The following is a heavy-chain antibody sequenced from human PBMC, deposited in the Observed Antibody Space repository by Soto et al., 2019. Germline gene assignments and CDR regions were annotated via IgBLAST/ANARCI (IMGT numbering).Heavy chain of an antibody. J-gene: IGHJ4*02. D-gene: IGHD3-16*02. CDR3: ARESLHLGELSFPPLDY. CDR2: ISAYNGNI. Sequence: ASVKVSCKASGYTFTSYGISWVRQAPGQGLEWMGWISAYNGNINYAQKLQGRVTMTTDTSTSTAYMELRSLRSGDTAVYYCARESLHLGELSFPPLDYWGQGTLVTVSS. CDR1: GYTFTSYG. V-gene: IGHV1-18*01.